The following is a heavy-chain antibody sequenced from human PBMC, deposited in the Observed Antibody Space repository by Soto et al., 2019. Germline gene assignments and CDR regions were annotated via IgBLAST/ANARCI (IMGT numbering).Heavy chain of an antibody. D-gene: IGHD3-10*01. CDR3: ARRSGFGELFGPTYYYYMDV. J-gene: IGHJ6*03. CDR1: GYSFTSYL. V-gene: IGHV5-51*01. CDR2: IYPGDSDT. Sequence: GESLKISYKCSGYSFTSYLIVLVRPKPGKGLEWMGIIYPGDSDTRYNPSFQGQVTISADKSISTAYLQWSSLKASDTAMYYCARRSGFGELFGPTYYYYMDVWGKGTTVTVSS.